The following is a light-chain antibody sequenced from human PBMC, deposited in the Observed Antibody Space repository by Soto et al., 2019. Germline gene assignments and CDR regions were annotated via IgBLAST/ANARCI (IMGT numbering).Light chain of an antibody. CDR2: GAS. V-gene: IGKV3-15*01. CDR3: QQYHIWPSWT. Sequence: EMVVTESPATLSVSLGDSATLCCMSIQSVSLSLAWYQMRPGQPPRLLIYGASTRATDIPARFSGSGSGTDFTLTISSLQSEDFAVYFCQQYHIWPSWTFGQGTKVDIK. J-gene: IGKJ1*01. CDR1: QSVSLS.